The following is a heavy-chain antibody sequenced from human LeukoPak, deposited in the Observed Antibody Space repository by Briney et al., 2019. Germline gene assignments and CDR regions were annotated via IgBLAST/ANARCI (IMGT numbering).Heavy chain of an antibody. Sequence: GGSLRLSCAASGFTFSSYGMNWPRHAPGKGLEWVSGITGAGHTYYADPVQGRFTIYRDNSKNTLYLQMNRLGAEDTAIYYCVQDWAWGAFGYWGQGTLVTVSS. J-gene: IGHJ4*02. CDR2: ITGAGHT. CDR3: VQDWAWGAFGY. V-gene: IGHV3-23*01. CDR1: GFTFSSYG. D-gene: IGHD7-27*01.